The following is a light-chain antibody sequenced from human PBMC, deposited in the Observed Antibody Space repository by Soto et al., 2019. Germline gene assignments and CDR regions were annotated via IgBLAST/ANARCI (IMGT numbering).Light chain of an antibody. CDR2: DVS. V-gene: IGLV2-14*01. Sequence: LTQPASVSGSPGQSITISCTGTSSDVGGYNYVSWYQQHPGKAPKLMIYDVSNRPSGVSNRFSGSKSGNTASLTISGPQAEDEDDYYCSSYTSSSTLDYVFGTGTKVTVL. CDR1: SSDVGGYNY. J-gene: IGLJ1*01. CDR3: SSYTSSSTLDYV.